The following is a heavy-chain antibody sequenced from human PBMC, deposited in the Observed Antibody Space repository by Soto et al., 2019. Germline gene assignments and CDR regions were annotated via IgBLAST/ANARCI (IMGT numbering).Heavy chain of an antibody. D-gene: IGHD3-22*01. CDR2: TYYRSKWYN. J-gene: IGHJ3*02. Sequence: SQTLSLTCAISGDSLSSNSWNWIRQSPSRGLEWLGRTYYRSKWYNDYAISVKSRITINPDTSRTQFSLQLNSVTPEDTAVYYCARGVAMIVVVNSLDLEAFDIWGQGTMVTVSS. CDR3: ARGVAMIVVVNSLDLEAFDI. V-gene: IGHV6-1*01. CDR1: GDSLSSNS.